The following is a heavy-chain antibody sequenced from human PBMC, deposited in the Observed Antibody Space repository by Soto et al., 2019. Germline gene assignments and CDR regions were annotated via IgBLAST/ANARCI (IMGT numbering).Heavy chain of an antibody. D-gene: IGHD2-2*01. CDR1: GFSFNNYA. CDR2: ISDSGST. Sequence: EVQLLESGGGLVQPGGSLRLSCAASGFSFNNYAMNWVRQAPGQGLEWVSTISDSGSTYYADSVKGRFTISRDNSKNTLYLQMKSLRADDTAVYFCAKDVGGHYCTPTSCLCFVHSWGRGTLVTVSS. V-gene: IGHV3-23*01. CDR3: AKDVGGHYCTPTSCLCFVHS. J-gene: IGHJ4*02.